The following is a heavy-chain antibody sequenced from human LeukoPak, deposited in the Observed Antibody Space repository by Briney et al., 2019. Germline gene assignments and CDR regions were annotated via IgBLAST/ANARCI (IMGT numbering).Heavy chain of an antibody. CDR3: ARVRVTDYYYYMDV. CDR1: GGSISSYY. CDR2: IYTSGST. V-gene: IGHV4-4*07. Sequence: SETLSLTCTVSGGSISSYYWSWIRQPAGKGLEWIGRIYTSGSTNYNPSLKSRVTMSVDTSKNQFSLKLSSVTAADTAVCYCARVRVTDYYYYMDVWGKGTTVTVSS. J-gene: IGHJ6*03. D-gene: IGHD5-18*01.